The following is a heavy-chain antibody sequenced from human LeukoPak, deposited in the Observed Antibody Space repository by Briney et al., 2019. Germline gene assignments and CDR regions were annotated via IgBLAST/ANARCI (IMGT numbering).Heavy chain of an antibody. CDR3: TTDSGYSGYDFRDY. CDR2: IKSKTDGGTT. CDR1: GFTFSNAW. Sequence: GGSLRPSGAASGFTFSNAWMSWVRQAPGKGLEWVGRIKSKTDGGTTDYAAPVKGRFTISRDDSKNTLYLQMNSLKTEGTAVYYCTTDSGYSGYDFRDYWGQGTLVTVSS. D-gene: IGHD5-12*01. J-gene: IGHJ4*02. V-gene: IGHV3-15*01.